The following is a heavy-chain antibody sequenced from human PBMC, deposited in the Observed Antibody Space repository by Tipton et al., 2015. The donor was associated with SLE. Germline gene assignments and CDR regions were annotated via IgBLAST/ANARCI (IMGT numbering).Heavy chain of an antibody. Sequence: TLSLTCAVYGDSLVGYYWSWIRQPPGKGLEWIGEIKHTGSIFYNPSFESRVTVSLDTSRNQFSLKLTSVTAADTAVYYCTRERFSSSGFYWYFDLWGRGTLVTVSS. V-gene: IGHV4-34*01. CDR1: GDSLVGYY. CDR2: IKHTGSI. J-gene: IGHJ2*01. D-gene: IGHD6-13*01. CDR3: TRERFSSSGFYWYFDL.